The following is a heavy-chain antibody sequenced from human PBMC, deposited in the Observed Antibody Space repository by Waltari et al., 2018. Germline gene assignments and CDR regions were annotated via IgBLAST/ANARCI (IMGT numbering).Heavy chain of an antibody. J-gene: IGHJ5*02. Sequence: QVQLVQSGAEVKKPGSSVKVSCKASGGTFSSYAISWVRQAPGQGLEWMGGISPILCAANEDQKFQGRVTMTADESTSTAYMELSSLRSEDTAVYYCARAPHNWFDPWGQGTLVTVSS. CDR1: GGTFSSYA. CDR2: ISPILCAA. CDR3: ARAPHNWFDP. V-gene: IGHV1-69*12.